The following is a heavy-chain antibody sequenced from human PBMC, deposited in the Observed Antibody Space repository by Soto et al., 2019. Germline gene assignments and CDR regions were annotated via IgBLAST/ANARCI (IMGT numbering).Heavy chain of an antibody. J-gene: IGHJ5*02. V-gene: IGHV3-23*01. Sequence: PGGSLRLSCATSGFNFISYAMNWVRQAPGRGLEWVSGISVSGTYTYCRDSVKGRFTISRDNSKSTMFLQMNSLRAEDTAVYYCTKGGAVKLPRYNWFDPWGPGILVTVSS. CDR2: ISVSGTYT. CDR1: GFNFISYA. CDR3: TKGGAVKLPRYNWFDP. D-gene: IGHD4-17*01.